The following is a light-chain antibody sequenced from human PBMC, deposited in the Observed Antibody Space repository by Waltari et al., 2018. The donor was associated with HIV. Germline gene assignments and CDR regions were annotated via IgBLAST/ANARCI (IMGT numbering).Light chain of an antibody. CDR2: GAS. CDR3: QQYNNWPGT. J-gene: IGKJ2*01. Sequence: EIMMTQSPATLSVSPGERVTLSCRASQSVSSNLAWYQQKPGQAPRLLIFGASNRATGIPARFSGSGSGTEFTLTISSQQSEDFAVYSCQQYNNWPGTFGPGTKLEIK. V-gene: IGKV3-15*01. CDR1: QSVSSN.